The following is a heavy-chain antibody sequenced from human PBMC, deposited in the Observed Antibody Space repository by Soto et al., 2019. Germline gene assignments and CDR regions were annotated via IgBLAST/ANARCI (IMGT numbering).Heavy chain of an antibody. Sequence: GGSLRLSCAASGFTFSSCGMHWVRQAPGKGLEWVAVIWYDGSNKYYADSVKGRFTISRDNSKNTLYLQMNSLRAEDTAVYYCARDGYCSGGSCYSVPVFDYWGQGT. J-gene: IGHJ4*02. V-gene: IGHV3-33*01. CDR3: ARDGYCSGGSCYSVPVFDY. D-gene: IGHD2-15*01. CDR1: GFTFSSCG. CDR2: IWYDGSNK.